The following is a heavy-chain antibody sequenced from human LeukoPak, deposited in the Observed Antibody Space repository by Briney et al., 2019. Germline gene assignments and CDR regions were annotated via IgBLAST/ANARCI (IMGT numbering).Heavy chain of an antibody. CDR2: IKQDGSEK. Sequence: PRGSLRLSCAASGFTFSDYWMTWVRQAPGKGLEWVANIKQDGSEKYYLDSVKGRFTISRDNAKNSVYLQMNSLRAEDTAVFYCARDYGPTRESDYWGQGTLVTVSS. D-gene: IGHD3-10*01. CDR1: GFTFSDYW. J-gene: IGHJ4*02. CDR3: ARDYGPTRESDY. V-gene: IGHV3-7*01.